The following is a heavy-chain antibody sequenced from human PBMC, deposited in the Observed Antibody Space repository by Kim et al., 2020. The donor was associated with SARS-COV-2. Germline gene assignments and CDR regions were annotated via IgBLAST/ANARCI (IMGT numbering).Heavy chain of an antibody. D-gene: IGHD1-1*01. J-gene: IGHJ4*02. CDR2: ICFDGVKT. V-gene: IGHV3-33*08. CDR1: GFTFSNFG. CDR3: ARDYRGNNPIQLIGH. Sequence: GGSLRLSCAASGFTFSNFGIHWVRQAPGKGLEWVSTICFDGVKTSYADSVKGRFTVSRDNSKNTLHLQMNNLRAEDTALYYCARDYRGNNPIQLIGHWGQGTLVTVSS.